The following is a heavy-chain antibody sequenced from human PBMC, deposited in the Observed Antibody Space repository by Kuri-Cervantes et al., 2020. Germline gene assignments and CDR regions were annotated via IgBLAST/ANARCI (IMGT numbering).Heavy chain of an antibody. CDR2: ISGSGGST. V-gene: IGHV3-23*01. J-gene: IGHJ6*03. Sequence: GESLKISCAASGSTFSSYAMSWVRQAPGKGLEWVSAISGSGGSTYYADSVKGRFTISRDNAKNSLYLQMNSLRAEDTALYYCAKGPRGHYYMDVWGKGTTVTVSS. CDR3: AKGPRGHYYMDV. CDR1: GSTFSSYA. D-gene: IGHD3-10*01.